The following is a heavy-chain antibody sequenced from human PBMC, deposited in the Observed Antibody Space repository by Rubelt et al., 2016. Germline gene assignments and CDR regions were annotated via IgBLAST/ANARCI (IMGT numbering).Heavy chain of an antibody. CDR3: ASGGSPLEWYNWFDP. J-gene: IGHJ5*02. CDR2: ISSSSSYT. CDR1: GFTFSDYY. Sequence: QVQLVESGGGVVQPGGSLRLSCAASGFTFSDYYMSWIRQAPGKGLEWVSYISSSSSYTNYADSLKGRFTISRDNAKNSLYLQMNSLRAEDTAVYYCASGGSPLEWYNWFDPWGQGTLVTVSS. D-gene: IGHD1-26*01. V-gene: IGHV3-11*06.